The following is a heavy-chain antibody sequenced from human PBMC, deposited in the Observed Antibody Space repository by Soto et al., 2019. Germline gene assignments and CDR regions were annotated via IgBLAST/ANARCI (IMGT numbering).Heavy chain of an antibody. CDR2: IDIGGNT. D-gene: IGHD2-2*01. V-gene: IGHV3-66*01. CDR1: GFSVTNNY. J-gene: IGHJ4*02. Sequence: PGGSLRLSCAASGFSVTNNYMNWVRQNTGKGLEWVSIIDIGGNTYYADSVKDRFTISRDNSRNTLYLHMDSLRAEDTAVYYCARGRGSTGYLGREHYFDYWGQGTLVTVSS. CDR3: ARGRGSTGYLGREHYFDY.